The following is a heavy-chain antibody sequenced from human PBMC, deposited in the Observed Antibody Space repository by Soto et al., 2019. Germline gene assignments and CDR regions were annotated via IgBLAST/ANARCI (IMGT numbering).Heavy chain of an antibody. V-gene: IGHV5-10-1*01. Sequence: PGESLKISFKGSGYSFTSYWISWVRQMPGKGLEWMGRIDPSDSYTNYSPSFQGHVTISAEKSISTAYLQWSSLKASDTAMYYCARIQGASLTAVPGFSLYYYYYGMDVWGQGTTVTVSS. CDR1: GYSFTSYW. CDR3: ARIQGASLTAVPGFSLYYYYYGMDV. D-gene: IGHD3-3*01. CDR2: IDPSDSYT. J-gene: IGHJ6*02.